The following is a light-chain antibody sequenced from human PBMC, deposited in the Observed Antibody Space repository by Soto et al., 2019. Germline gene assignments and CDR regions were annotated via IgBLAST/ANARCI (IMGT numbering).Light chain of an antibody. CDR3: QQYESYWT. J-gene: IGKJ1*01. CDR2: KAS. Sequence: DIQMTQSPSTLSASVGDRVTITCRASQSIGSFLAWYQQKQGKTPKLLIDKASILEGGVTSRYSGRGSGTKLTLTISSLQPDDFATYYCQQYESYWTFGQGTKVDMK. CDR1: QSIGSF. V-gene: IGKV1-5*03.